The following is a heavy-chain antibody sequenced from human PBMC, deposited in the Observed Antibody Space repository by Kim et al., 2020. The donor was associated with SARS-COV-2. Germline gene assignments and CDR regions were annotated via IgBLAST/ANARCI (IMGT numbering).Heavy chain of an antibody. D-gene: IGHD3-22*01. CDR2: ISYDGSNK. Sequence: GGSLRLSCAASGFTFSSYAMHWVRQAPGKGLEWVAVISYDGSNKYYADSVKGRFTISRDNSKNTLYLQMNSLRAEDTAVYYCARDADSSGYSWFDPWGQG. CDR1: GFTFSSYA. CDR3: ARDADSSGYSWFDP. J-gene: IGHJ5*02. V-gene: IGHV3-30-3*01.